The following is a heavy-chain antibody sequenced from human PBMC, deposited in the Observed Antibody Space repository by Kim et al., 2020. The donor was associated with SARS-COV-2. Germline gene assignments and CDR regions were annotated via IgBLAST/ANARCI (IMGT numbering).Heavy chain of an antibody. D-gene: IGHD3-22*01. CDR3: ARSDTMIVVVYDY. V-gene: IGHV4-59*01. Sequence: THSLKSRVTISVAPSKNQLSLKLSSVTAADTAVYDCARSDTMIVVVYDYWGQGTLVTVSS. J-gene: IGHJ4*02.